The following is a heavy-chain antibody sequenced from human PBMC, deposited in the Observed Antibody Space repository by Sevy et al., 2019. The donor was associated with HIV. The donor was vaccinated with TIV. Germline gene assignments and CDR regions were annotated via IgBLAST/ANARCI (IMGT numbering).Heavy chain of an antibody. CDR3: ARVYSSSGTGVDYYYYYYGMDV. D-gene: IGHD6-6*01. Sequence: PSVKVSCKASGYTFTGYYMHWVRQAPGQGLEWMGWINPNSGGTNYAQKFQGRVTMTRDTSISTAYMELSRLRSDDTAGYYCARVYSSSGTGVDYYYYYYGMDVWGQGTTVTVSS. J-gene: IGHJ6*02. CDR2: INPNSGGT. V-gene: IGHV1-2*02. CDR1: GYTFTGYY.